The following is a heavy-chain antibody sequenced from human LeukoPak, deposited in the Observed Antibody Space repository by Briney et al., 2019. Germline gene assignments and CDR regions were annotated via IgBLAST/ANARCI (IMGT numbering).Heavy chain of an antibody. CDR1: AGSISSYY. J-gene: IGHJ4*02. CDR2: IYTSGST. CDR3: ARTLITFGRGGYFDY. Sequence: PSETLSLTCTVSAGSISSYYWSWIRQPAGKGLEWIGRIYTSGSTNYNPSLKGRVTMSVDTSENQFSLKLSSVTAADTAVYYCARTLITFGRGGYFDYWGQGTLVTVSS. D-gene: IGHD3-16*01. V-gene: IGHV4-4*07.